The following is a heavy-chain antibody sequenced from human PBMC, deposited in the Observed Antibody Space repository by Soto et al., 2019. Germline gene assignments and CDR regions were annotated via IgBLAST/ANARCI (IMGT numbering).Heavy chain of an antibody. V-gene: IGHV1-2*02. CDR2: INANNGGT. CDR1: GYTFTGYY. Sequence: ASVKVSCKASGYTFTGYYMHWVRQAPGQGLEWMGWINANNGGTNYAQKLQGRVTMTTDTSTSTAYMELRRLRSDDTAVYYCARGPPYDFWSGYFGFNWFDPWGQGTLVTVS. CDR3: ARGPPYDFWSGYFGFNWFDP. J-gene: IGHJ5*02. D-gene: IGHD3-3*01.